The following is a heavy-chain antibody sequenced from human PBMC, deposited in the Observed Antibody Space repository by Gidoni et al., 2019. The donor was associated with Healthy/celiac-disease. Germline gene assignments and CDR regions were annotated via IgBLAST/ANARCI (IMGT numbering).Heavy chain of an antibody. V-gene: IGHV3-48*02. Sequence: EVQLVESGGGSVQPGGSLRPSRAAPGFTFRRYSMNWVRPAPGKGLEWVSYISSSSSTIYYADSVKGRFTISRDNAKNSLCLQMNGLRDEETAVYCCARDGPYGYGDHGWFDPWGQGTLVTVSS. CDR2: ISSSSSTI. J-gene: IGHJ5*02. CDR3: ARDGPYGYGDHGWFDP. CDR1: GFTFRRYS. D-gene: IGHD4-17*01.